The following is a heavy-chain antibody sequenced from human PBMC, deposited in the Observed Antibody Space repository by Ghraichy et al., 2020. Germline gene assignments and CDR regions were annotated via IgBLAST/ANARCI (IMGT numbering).Heavy chain of an antibody. CDR2: INHSGST. Sequence: SETLSLTCAVYGGSFSGYYWSWIRQPPGKGLEWIGEINHSGSTNYNPSLKSRVTISVDTSKNQFSLKLSSVTAADTAVYYCARGPSPVLRFLEWLSPLDVWGQGTTVTVSS. D-gene: IGHD3-3*01. J-gene: IGHJ6*02. V-gene: IGHV4-34*01. CDR3: ARGPSPVLRFLEWLSPLDV. CDR1: GGSFSGYY.